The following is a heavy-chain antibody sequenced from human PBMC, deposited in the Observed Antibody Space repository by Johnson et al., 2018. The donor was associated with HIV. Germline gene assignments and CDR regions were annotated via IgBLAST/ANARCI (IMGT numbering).Heavy chain of an antibody. CDR3: VRETRDDAFDI. CDR2: INQDASEK. CDR1: GFTFNFHW. D-gene: IGHD4-11*01. Sequence: VQLVESGGGLVQPGGSRRLSCAGSGFTFNFHWMSWVRQAPGQGLEWVANINQDASEKSYVDSVTGRFTISRDNANNSLPLQMSGLRADDTAVYFCVRETRDDAFDIWGQGTMVTVSS. V-gene: IGHV3-7*05. J-gene: IGHJ3*02.